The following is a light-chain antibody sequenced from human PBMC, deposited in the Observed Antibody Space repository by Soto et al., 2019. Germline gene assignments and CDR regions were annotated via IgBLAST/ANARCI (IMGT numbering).Light chain of an antibody. V-gene: IGLV1-40*01. CDR2: GNT. Sequence: QSVLTQPPSVSGAPGQRVTISCTGSSSNIGAGYDVHWYQQLPGRAPKLHIYGNTNRPSGVPDRFYGSKSGTSASLAITGLQAEDEADYYCLSFDSSLSVVFGGGTKLTVL. CDR1: SSNIGAGYD. J-gene: IGLJ2*01. CDR3: LSFDSSLSVV.